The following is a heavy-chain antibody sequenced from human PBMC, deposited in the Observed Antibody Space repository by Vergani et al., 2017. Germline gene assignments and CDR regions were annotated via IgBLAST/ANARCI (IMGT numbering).Heavy chain of an antibody. CDR2: ISSSSSYT. CDR3: ARDQATIYGSGSYYYYYYGMDV. D-gene: IGHD3-10*01. V-gene: IGHV3-11*05. Sequence: VQLLESGGGLVQPGGSLRLSCAASGFTFSSYAMSWIRQAPGKGLEWVSYISSSSSYTNYADSVKGRFTISRDNAKNSLYLQMNSLRAEDTAMYYCARDQATIYGSGSYYYYYYGMDVWGQGTTVTVSS. CDR1: GFTFSSYA. J-gene: IGHJ6*02.